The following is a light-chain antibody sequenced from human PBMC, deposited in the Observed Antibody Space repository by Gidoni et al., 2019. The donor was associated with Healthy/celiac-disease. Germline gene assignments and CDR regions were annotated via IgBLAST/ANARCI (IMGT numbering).Light chain of an antibody. CDR3: QSADSSGTYVV. V-gene: IGLV3-25*03. CDR2: KDS. CDR1: ALPKQY. Sequence: SYELTQPPSVSVSPGQTARITCSGAALPKQYTYWYQQKPGHAPVLVIYKDSESPSGIPERFSGSISGTTVTLTISGVQAEDEADYYCQSADSSGTYVVFGGGTKLTVL. J-gene: IGLJ2*01.